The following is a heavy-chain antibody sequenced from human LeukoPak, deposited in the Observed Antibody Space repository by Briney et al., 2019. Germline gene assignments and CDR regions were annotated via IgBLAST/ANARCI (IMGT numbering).Heavy chain of an antibody. V-gene: IGHV4-34*01. J-gene: IGHJ4*02. CDR1: GGSFSGYY. D-gene: IGHD1-26*01. Sequence: SETLSLTCAVYGGSFSGYYWSWIRQPPGKGLEWIGEINHSGSTNYNPSLKSRVTISVDTSKNQFSLKLSSVTAADTAVYYCARGPIYSGSFPLDYWGQGTLVTVSS. CDR2: INHSGST. CDR3: ARGPIYSGSFPLDY.